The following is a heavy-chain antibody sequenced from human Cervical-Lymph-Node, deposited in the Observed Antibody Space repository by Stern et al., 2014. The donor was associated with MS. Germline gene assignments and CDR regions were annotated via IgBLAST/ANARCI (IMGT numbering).Heavy chain of an antibody. D-gene: IGHD2-15*01. CDR1: GGSSSSSSYF. CDR3: ARLGYCSGGSCSYWYFDL. J-gene: IGHJ2*01. CDR2: IFHSGGST. V-gene: IGHV4-39*01. Sequence: QLQLQESGPGLVKPSETLSLTCIVSGGSSSSSSYFWGWIRQSPGEGLEWIGNIFHSGGSTYYNPSLKSRVPLSGNPSHNQFSLRLTSVTAADTAVYYCARLGYCSGGSCSYWYFDLWGRGTLVTVSS.